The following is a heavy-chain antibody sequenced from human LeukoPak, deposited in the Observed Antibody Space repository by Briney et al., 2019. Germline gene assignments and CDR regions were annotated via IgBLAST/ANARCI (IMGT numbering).Heavy chain of an antibody. CDR1: GFTFSSYG. CDR2: ISSSSSYI. CDR3: ARAILRFLEWSNQYYFDY. Sequence: GGSLRLSCAASGFTFSSYGMHWVRQAPGKGLEWVSSISSSSSYIYYADSVKGRFTISRDNAKNSLYLQMNSLRAEDTAVYYCARAILRFLEWSNQYYFDYWGQGTLVTVSS. V-gene: IGHV3-21*01. J-gene: IGHJ4*02. D-gene: IGHD3-3*01.